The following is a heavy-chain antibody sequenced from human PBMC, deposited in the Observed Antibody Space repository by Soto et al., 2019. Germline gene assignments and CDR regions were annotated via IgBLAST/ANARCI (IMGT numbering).Heavy chain of an antibody. J-gene: IGHJ4*02. CDR1: GGSFSGYY. D-gene: IGHD6-13*01. Sequence: QVQLQQWGAGLLKPSETLSLTCAVYGGSFSGYYWSWIRQPPGKGLDWIGEINHSGSTNYNPSLTSRVTIAVDTSKNHFSLKLRPVTAAATAVYYCAGGIAAAGTSRFDYWGQGTLVTVSS. V-gene: IGHV4-34*01. CDR2: INHSGST. CDR3: AGGIAAAGTSRFDY.